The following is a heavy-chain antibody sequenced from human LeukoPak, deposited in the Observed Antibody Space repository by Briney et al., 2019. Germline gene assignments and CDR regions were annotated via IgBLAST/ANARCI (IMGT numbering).Heavy chain of an antibody. J-gene: IGHJ3*02. CDR2: IIPILGIA. Sequence: GSSVKVSCKASGGTFSSYAISWVRQAPGQGLEWMGRIIPILGIANYAQKFQGRVTITADKSTSTAYMELSSLRSEDTAVYYCARDLAKETGTTKGYAFDIWGQGTMVTVPS. V-gene: IGHV1-69*04. D-gene: IGHD1-1*01. CDR1: GGTFSSYA. CDR3: ARDLAKETGTTKGYAFDI.